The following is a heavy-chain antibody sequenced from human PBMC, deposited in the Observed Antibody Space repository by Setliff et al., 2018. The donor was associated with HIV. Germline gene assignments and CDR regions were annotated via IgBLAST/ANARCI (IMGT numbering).Heavy chain of an antibody. CDR3: ARAGSAAASPLDY. D-gene: IGHD6-6*01. CDR1: GGSISSLY. Sequence: PSETLSLTCTVSGGSISSLYWSWIRQPPGKGLEWIGYIYHSGSTFYNPSLKSRVTVSVDTSKNQFYLTLSSVTAADTAVYYCARAGSAAASPLDYWGQGTLVTVSS. V-gene: IGHV4-4*08. CDR2: IYHSGST. J-gene: IGHJ4*02.